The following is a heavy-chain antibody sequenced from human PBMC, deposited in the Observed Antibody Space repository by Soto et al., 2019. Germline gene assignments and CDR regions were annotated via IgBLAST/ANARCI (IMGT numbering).Heavy chain of an antibody. D-gene: IGHD6-13*01. V-gene: IGHV3-23*01. CDR2: ISGSGGST. J-gene: IGHJ4*02. Sequence: EVQLLESGGGLVQPGGSLRLSCAASGFTFSSYAMSWVRQAPGKGLEWVSAISGSGGSTYYADSVKGRFTISRDNSKNTLYLQMNSLRAEDTAVYYCATSYSSSWYGFLRDFDYWGQGTLVTVSS. CDR3: ATSYSSSWYGFLRDFDY. CDR1: GFTFSSYA.